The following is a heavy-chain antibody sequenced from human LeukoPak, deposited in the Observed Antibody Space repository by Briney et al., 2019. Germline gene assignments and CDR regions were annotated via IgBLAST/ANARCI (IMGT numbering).Heavy chain of an antibody. CDR3: ARGHNIIGP. Sequence: SETLSLTCTVSGVSISSYYWSWIRQPPGKGLEWIGYIYYSGNTNYNPSLKSRVTMSVDTSNNQFFLNLSSVTAADTAVYYCARGHNIIGPWGQGTLVTVSS. J-gene: IGHJ5*02. V-gene: IGHV4-59*12. CDR1: GVSISSYY. CDR2: IYYSGNT. D-gene: IGHD2/OR15-2a*01.